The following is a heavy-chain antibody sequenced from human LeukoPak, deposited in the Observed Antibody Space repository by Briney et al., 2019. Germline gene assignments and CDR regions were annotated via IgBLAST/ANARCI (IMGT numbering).Heavy chain of an antibody. J-gene: IGHJ4*02. CDR2: IKQDGSEK. CDR1: GFTFSSSC. V-gene: IGHV3-7*03. CDR3: ARDNPPDY. Sequence: GGSVRLSCVASGFTFSSSCMSWVRQAPGKGLEWVANIKQDGSEKSYVESVRGRFTISRDNAKNSLYLQLNSLRAEDTALYYCARDNPPDYWGQGTLVTVSS.